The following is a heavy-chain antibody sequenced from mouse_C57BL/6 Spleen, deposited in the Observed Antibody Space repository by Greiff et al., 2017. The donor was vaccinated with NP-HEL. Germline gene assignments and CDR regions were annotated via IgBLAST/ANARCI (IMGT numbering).Heavy chain of an antibody. D-gene: IGHD1-1*01. Sequence: ESGPGLVKPSQSLSLTCSVTGYSITSGYYWNWIRQFPGNKLEWMGYISYDGSNNYNPSLKNRISITRDTSKNQFFLKLNSVTTEDTATYYCARSYGGYFDYWGQGTTLTVSS. CDR1: GYSITSGYY. V-gene: IGHV3-6*01. CDR3: ARSYGGYFDY. CDR2: ISYDGSN. J-gene: IGHJ2*01.